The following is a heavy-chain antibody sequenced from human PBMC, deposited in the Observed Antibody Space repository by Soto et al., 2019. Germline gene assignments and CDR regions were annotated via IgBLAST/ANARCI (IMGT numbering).Heavy chain of an antibody. CDR1: GASISSNTYY. CDR3: ARAVASKFDP. J-gene: IGHJ5*02. Sequence: PSETLSLTCAVSGASISSNTYYWDWIRQPPGKGLEWIGTIYYSGNTFYNPSLKSRVTISVDTSKNQFSLKLNSVTAADTAMYYCARAVASKFDPWGQGTLVTV. CDR2: IYYSGNT. V-gene: IGHV4-39*02. D-gene: IGHD5-12*01.